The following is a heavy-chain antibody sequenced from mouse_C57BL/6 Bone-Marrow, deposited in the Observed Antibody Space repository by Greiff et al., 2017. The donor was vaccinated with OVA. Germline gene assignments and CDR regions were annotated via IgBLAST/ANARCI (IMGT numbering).Heavy chain of an antibody. CDR3: ARPSWAWFAY. V-gene: IGHV5-12*01. Sequence: DVMLVESGGGLVQPGGSLKLSCAASGFTFSDYYMYWVRQTPEKRLEWVAYISNGGGSTYYPDTVKGRFTISRDNAKNTLYLQMSRLKSEDTAMYYCARPSWAWFAYWGQGTLVTVSA. CDR1: GFTFSDYY. D-gene: IGHD4-1*01. CDR2: ISNGGGST. J-gene: IGHJ3*01.